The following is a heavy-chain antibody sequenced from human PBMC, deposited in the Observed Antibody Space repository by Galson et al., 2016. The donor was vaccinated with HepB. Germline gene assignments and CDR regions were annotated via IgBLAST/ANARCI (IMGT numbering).Heavy chain of an antibody. CDR2: TYYRSKWYN. CDR3: ARDETRYNSSLNYYYYYYMDV. D-gene: IGHD6-13*01. Sequence: CAISGDSVSSTSAAWNWIRQSPSRGLEWLGRTYYRSKWYNDYAVSVKKRITTNPDTSKNQFSLQLNSVTPEDTAVYYCARDETRYNSSLNYYYYYYMDVWGKGTTVTVSS. CDR1: GDSVSSTSAA. J-gene: IGHJ6*03. V-gene: IGHV6-1*01.